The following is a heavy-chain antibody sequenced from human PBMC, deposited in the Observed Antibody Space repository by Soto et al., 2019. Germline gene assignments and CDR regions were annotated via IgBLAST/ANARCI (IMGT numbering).Heavy chain of an antibody. V-gene: IGHV4-30-4*01. Sequence: QVQLQESGPGLVKPSQTLSLTCTVSGGSISNDDYYWSWIRQPPGKGLEWIGYIYYSGSTYYKPSLTSRGSIPVETSKSESARELSPVTAGDTAVDYCARGCGGSTPGDYWGQGTLVTVSS. CDR1: GGSISNDDYY. J-gene: IGHJ4*02. CDR2: IYYSGST. D-gene: IGHD6-25*01. CDR3: ARGCGGSTPGDY.